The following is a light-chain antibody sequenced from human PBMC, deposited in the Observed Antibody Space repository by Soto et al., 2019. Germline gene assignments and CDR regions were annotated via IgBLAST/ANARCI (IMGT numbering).Light chain of an antibody. J-gene: IGLJ2*01. Sequence: NFMLTQPHSVSESPGKTVTISCTGSSCSIASNYVQWYQQRPGSAPTTVIYEDNQRPSGVPDRFSGSIDSSSNSASLTISGLKTEDEADYYCQSYDSTTVVFGGGTKLTVL. V-gene: IGLV6-57*02. CDR1: SCSIASNY. CDR3: QSYDSTTVV. CDR2: EDN.